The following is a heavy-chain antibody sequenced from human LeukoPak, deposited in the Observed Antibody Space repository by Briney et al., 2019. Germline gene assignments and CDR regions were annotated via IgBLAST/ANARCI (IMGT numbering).Heavy chain of an antibody. V-gene: IGHV3-66*01. D-gene: IGHD2/OR15-2a*01. CDR1: GFTVNSNY. Sequence: GRSLRLSCAASGFTVNSNYMSWVRQAPGKGLEGVSVIYSAGTTFYADSVKGRLTISRDNSKNTLYLHMDSLRAEDTAVYYCAGGLLPYYFDYWGQGTLVTVSS. CDR2: IYSAGTT. J-gene: IGHJ4*02. CDR3: AGGLLPYYFDY.